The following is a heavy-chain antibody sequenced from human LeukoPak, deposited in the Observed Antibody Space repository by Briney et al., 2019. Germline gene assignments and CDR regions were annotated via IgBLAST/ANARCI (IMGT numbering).Heavy chain of an antibody. J-gene: IGHJ3*02. Sequence: SETLSLTCTVSGGSISSGGYYWSWIRQHPGKGLEWIGYIYYSGSTYYNPSLKSRVTISVDTSKNQFSLKLSSVTAADTAVYXXXXXXXXXXXXXXXXXTPVNAFDIWGQGTMVTVSS. CDR3: XXXXXXXXXXXXXXXTPVNAFDI. CDR1: GGSISSGGYY. D-gene: IGHD2-15*01. CDR2: IYYSGST. V-gene: IGHV4-31*03.